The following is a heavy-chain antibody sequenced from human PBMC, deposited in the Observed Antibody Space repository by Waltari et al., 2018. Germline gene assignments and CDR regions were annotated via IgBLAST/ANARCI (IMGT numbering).Heavy chain of an antibody. CDR2: INHSGST. CDR3: ARVKGDY. CDR1: GGSFSGYY. Sequence: QVQLQQWGAGLLKPSETLSLTCAVYGGSFSGYYWGWLRQPPGKGLEWIGEINHSGSTNYNPSLKSRVTISVDTSKNQFSLKLSSVTAADTAVYYCARVKGDYWGQGTLVTVSS. J-gene: IGHJ4*02. V-gene: IGHV4-34*01.